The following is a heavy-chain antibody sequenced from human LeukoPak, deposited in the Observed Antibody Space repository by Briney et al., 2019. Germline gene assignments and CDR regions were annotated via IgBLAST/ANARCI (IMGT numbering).Heavy chain of an antibody. V-gene: IGHV3-74*01. Sequence: PGGSLRLSCAASGFTFSSSWMHWVHQAPGKGLVWVSRISNVGSSTNYADSVKGRFTISRDNAKNTLYLQMNSLRDEDTAVYYCARDYLGWFDPWGQGTLVTVSS. CDR1: GFTFSSSW. CDR3: ARDYLGWFDP. CDR2: ISNVGSST. J-gene: IGHJ5*02.